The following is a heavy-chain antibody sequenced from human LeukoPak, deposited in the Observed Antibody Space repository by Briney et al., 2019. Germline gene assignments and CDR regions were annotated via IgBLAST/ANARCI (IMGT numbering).Heavy chain of an antibody. CDR3: ARVYGGSGGASDY. CDR2: TKNKANSYIT. Sequence: GGALRLSCAASGFTFSDHYMDWVRQAPGKGLEWVGRTKNKANSYITQYAASVKGRFTISRDDSKNSLYLQMNSLKNEDTAVYYCARVYGGSGGASDYWGQGTLVTVSS. J-gene: IGHJ4*02. D-gene: IGHD4-23*01. CDR1: GFTFSDHY. V-gene: IGHV3-72*01.